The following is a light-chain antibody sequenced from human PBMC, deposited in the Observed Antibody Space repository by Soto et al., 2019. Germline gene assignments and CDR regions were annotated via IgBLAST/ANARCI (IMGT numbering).Light chain of an antibody. CDR2: GAS. CDR3: QHYNDCPPAFT. Sequence: EILMTQSPATLSVSPGERATLSCRASQSLNRNLAWYQQKPGQAPKLIIYGASTMASGIPARFSGSGSGTEFTLTSSSLQSEDFALSYCQHYNDCPPAFTFGPGTKVDV. V-gene: IGKV3D-15*01. CDR1: QSLNRN. J-gene: IGKJ3*01.